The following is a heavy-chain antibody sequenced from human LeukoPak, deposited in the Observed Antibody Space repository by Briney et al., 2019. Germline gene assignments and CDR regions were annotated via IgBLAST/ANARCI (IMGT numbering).Heavy chain of an antibody. CDR3: ARQGPYNFYFDY. J-gene: IGHJ4*02. V-gene: IGHV5-51*01. D-gene: IGHD1-20*01. Sequence: PGGSLRLSCAGSGFTFSSHAMSWVRQAPGKGLEWMGVIYPGDSDTRYSPSFQGQVTFSADRSISTAYLQWSSLKASDTAMYYCARQGPYNFYFDYWGQGTLVTVSS. CDR1: GFTFSSHA. CDR2: IYPGDSDT.